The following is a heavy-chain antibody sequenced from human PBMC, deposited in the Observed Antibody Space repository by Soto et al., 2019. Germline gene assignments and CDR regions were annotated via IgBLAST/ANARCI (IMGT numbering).Heavy chain of an antibody. V-gene: IGHV3-48*02. J-gene: IGHJ4*02. CDR2: ITDSSDTV. D-gene: IGHD3-3*01. CDR1: GFSFSNYN. CDR3: ARDFGHGYYLDY. Sequence: PGGSLRLSCVASGFSFSNYNMNWVRQAPGKGLEWVSYITDSSDTVHYADSVRGRFTIPRDNAESSRYLQMNSLRDEDTAVYFCARDFGHGYYLDYWGRGTLVTVS.